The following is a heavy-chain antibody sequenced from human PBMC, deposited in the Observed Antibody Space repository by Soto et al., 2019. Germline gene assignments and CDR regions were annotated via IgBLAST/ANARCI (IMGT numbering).Heavy chain of an antibody. CDR2: IYPGDYET. V-gene: IGHV5-51*01. Sequence: GETLKISCQCSGYTFSNFWIAWVRQLPGKGLEWMGIIYPGDYETRYSPSFHGKVTISADRSIGTAYLQWSSLEASDSAFYFCARSPRSSPYFDYWGQGALVTVSS. J-gene: IGHJ4*02. CDR3: ARSPRSSPYFDY. CDR1: GYTFSNFW. D-gene: IGHD6-13*01.